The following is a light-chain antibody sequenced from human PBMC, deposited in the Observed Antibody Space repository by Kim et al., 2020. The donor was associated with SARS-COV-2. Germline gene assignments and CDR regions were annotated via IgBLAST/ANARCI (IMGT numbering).Light chain of an antibody. Sequence: EVVLTQSPGTLSLSPGETATLSCRASQSLSSSYLAWYQQKPGQAPRLLIYSASRRATGIPDRFSGSGSGTDFTLTISRLEPDDFAVYHCQQYGYSPQTFGQGTKVEIK. V-gene: IGKV3-20*01. CDR1: QSLSSSY. CDR2: SAS. J-gene: IGKJ1*01. CDR3: QQYGYSPQT.